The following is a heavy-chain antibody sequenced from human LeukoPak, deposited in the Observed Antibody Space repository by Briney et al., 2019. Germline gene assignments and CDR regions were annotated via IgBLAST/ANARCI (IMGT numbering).Heavy chain of an antibody. V-gene: IGHV1-2*02. CDR2: INPNSGGT. D-gene: IGHD3-3*02. CDR1: GYTFTGYY. J-gene: IGHJ4*02. Sequence: ASVKVSCKASGYTFTGYYMHWVRQAPGQGLEWMGWINPNSGGTNYAQKFQGRVTMTRDTSISTAYMELSRLRSDDTAVYYCARDSEGRISRRGVFDYWGQGTLITVSS. CDR3: ARDSEGRISRRGVFDY.